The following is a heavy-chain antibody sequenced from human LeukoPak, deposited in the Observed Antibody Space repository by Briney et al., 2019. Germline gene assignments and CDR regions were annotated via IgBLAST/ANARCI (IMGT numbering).Heavy chain of an antibody. D-gene: IGHD6-19*01. V-gene: IGHV4-61*02. Sequence: PSETLSLTCTVSGGSISSGSYYWSWIRQPAGKGLEWIGRIYTSGSTNYNPSLKSRVTMSVDTSKNQFSLKLSSVTAADTAVYYCARVLRSGIAVAGNGCFDYWGQGTLVTVSS. CDR3: ARVLRSGIAVAGNGCFDY. CDR1: GGSISSGSYY. J-gene: IGHJ4*02. CDR2: IYTSGST.